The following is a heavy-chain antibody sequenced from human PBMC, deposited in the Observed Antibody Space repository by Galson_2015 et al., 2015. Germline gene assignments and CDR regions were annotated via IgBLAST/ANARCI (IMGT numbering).Heavy chain of an antibody. D-gene: IGHD3-10*02. Sequence: SVKVSCKASGYTFTDYYIHWVRQAPGQGLEWMGWIDPNSGDTKYAQKFQGWVTMTRDTSITTVYMELNRGTRSDDTAVYYCARGFPVRDWFDPWGQGTLVTVSP. CDR2: IDPNSGDT. CDR1: GYTFTDYY. V-gene: IGHV1-2*04. CDR3: ARGFPVRDWFDP. J-gene: IGHJ5*02.